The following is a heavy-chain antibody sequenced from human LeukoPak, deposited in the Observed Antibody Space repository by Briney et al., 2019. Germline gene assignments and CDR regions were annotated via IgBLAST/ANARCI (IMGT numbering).Heavy chain of an antibody. J-gene: IGHJ4*02. CDR1: GFTFNDYA. Sequence: GGSLRLSCATSGFTFNDYAMNWVRQAPGKGLEWVSSISSSSSYIYYADSVKGRFTISRDNAKNSLYLQMNSLRAEDTAVYYCARGLMVYATYDYWGQGTLVTVSS. CDR2: ISSSSSYI. CDR3: ARGLMVYATYDY. D-gene: IGHD2-8*01. V-gene: IGHV3-21*01.